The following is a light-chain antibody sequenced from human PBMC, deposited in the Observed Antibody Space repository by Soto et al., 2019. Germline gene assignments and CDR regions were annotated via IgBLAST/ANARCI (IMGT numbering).Light chain of an antibody. CDR1: SSNIGAGYD. Sequence: QSVLTQPPSVSGAPGQRVTISCSGSSSNIGAGYDVHWYQQLPGTAPKLLIYGNSNRPSGVPDRFSGSKSGPTASLAITGVQAEDEADYYCHSEDRSLRGSYVFGSGTKVTVL. V-gene: IGLV1-40*01. J-gene: IGLJ1*01. CDR2: GNS. CDR3: HSEDRSLRGSYV.